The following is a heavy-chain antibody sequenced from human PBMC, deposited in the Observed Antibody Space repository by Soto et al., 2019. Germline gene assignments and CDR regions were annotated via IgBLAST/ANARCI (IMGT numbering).Heavy chain of an antibody. CDR1: GSTFSNSG. CDR3: ARDLTSYVSGSPTIDY. V-gene: IGHV3-33*01. CDR2: IWYDGSNK. J-gene: IGHJ4*02. D-gene: IGHD3-10*01. Sequence: QVQLVESGGGVVQPGRSLRLSCAASGSTFSNSGMHWVRQAPGKGLEWVAVIWYDGSNKYYADSVKGRFTISRDNSKNTLYLQMNSLGAEDTAVYYCARDLTSYVSGSPTIDYWGQGTLVIVSS.